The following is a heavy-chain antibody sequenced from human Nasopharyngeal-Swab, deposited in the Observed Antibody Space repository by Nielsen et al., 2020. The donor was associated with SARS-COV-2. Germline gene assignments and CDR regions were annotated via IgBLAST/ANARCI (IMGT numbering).Heavy chain of an antibody. Sequence: SQTLSLTCAISVDCVSSNSAAWNWPRQSPSRGLEWLGRTYYRSRWSTDYAVSVESRIAINVDTSKNQFSLQPSSVTPEYTAVYYCARDSGFHNNSRLDYWGQGTLVTDSS. CDR3: ARDSGFHNNSRLDY. CDR2: TYYRSRWST. J-gene: IGHJ4*02. V-gene: IGHV6-1*01. D-gene: IGHD1/OR15-1a*01. CDR1: VDCVSSNSAA.